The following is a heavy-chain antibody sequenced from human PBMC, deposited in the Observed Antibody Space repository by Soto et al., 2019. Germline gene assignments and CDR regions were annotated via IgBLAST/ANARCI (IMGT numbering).Heavy chain of an antibody. V-gene: IGHV3-66*01. D-gene: IGHD3-16*01. J-gene: IGHJ6*03. Sequence: EVQLVESGGGLVQPGGSLRLSCAASGFTVSSNYMSWVRQAPGKGLEWVSVIYSGGSTYYADSMKGRFTISRDNSKNTLYLQMNSLRAEDTAVYYCARDAYDYIWGSPSGPYYYYYMDVWGKGTTVTVSS. CDR1: GFTVSSNY. CDR2: IYSGGST. CDR3: ARDAYDYIWGSPSGPYYYYYMDV.